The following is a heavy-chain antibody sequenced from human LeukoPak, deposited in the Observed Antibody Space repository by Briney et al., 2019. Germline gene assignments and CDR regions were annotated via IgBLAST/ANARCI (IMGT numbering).Heavy chain of an antibody. J-gene: IGHJ6*03. D-gene: IGHD2-15*01. CDR3: ARVLRYCSGGNCYSGGLGYMDV. CDR1: GFTFSDYN. Sequence: GGSLRLSCTASGFTFSDYNMRWIRQAPGKGLEWVSSISRSGSTKYYADSVKGRFTISRDNAKNSLFLQMNSLRAEDPAVYYCARVLRYCSGGNCYSGGLGYMDVWGKGTTVTISS. CDR2: ISRSGSTK. V-gene: IGHV3-11*01.